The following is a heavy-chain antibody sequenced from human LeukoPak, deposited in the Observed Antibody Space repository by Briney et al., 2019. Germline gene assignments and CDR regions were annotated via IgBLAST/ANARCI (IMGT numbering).Heavy chain of an antibody. Sequence: ASVKVSCKASGYTFTGYYMHWVRQAPGQGLEWMGRINPNSGGTNYAQKFQGRVTITADESTSTAYMELSSLRSEDTAVYYCARRNPSISYGGNAPTGWFDPWGQGTLVTVSS. J-gene: IGHJ5*02. CDR1: GYTFTGYY. CDR2: INPNSGGT. V-gene: IGHV1-2*06. CDR3: ARRNPSISYGGNAPTGWFDP. D-gene: IGHD4-23*01.